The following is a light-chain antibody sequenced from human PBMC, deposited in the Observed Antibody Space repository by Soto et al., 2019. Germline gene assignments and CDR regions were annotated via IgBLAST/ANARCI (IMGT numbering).Light chain of an antibody. CDR1: QSVSRY. CDR3: QQRFSWPPT. J-gene: IGKJ4*01. V-gene: IGKV3-11*01. Sequence: EIALTQSPATLSLSPGERATLSCRASQSVSRYLAWYQQKPGQAPRLLIHDTSTRATGVPATFSGSGSGTEFTLTISSLEPEDFAIYYCQQRFSWPPTFGVRTNVEIK. CDR2: DTS.